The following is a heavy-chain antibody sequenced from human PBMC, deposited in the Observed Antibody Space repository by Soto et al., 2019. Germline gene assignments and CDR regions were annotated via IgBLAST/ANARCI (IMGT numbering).Heavy chain of an antibody. Sequence: DSVKVSCKASGYRFTSYHMHWVRQAPGQGLEWMGIINPSGGSTKYAQKFLDRVTMTRDTSTSTVYMDLSSLKSEDTAVYYCARSHDSSGYSFFDYWGQGTLVTVSS. V-gene: IGHV1-46*01. CDR2: INPSGGST. CDR1: GYRFTSYH. J-gene: IGHJ4*02. CDR3: ARSHDSSGYSFFDY. D-gene: IGHD3-22*01.